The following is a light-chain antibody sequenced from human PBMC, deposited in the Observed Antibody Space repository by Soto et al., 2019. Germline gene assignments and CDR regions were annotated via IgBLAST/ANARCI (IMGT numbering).Light chain of an antibody. CDR3: QQYDSYPLT. J-gene: IGKJ4*02. V-gene: IGKV1-5*03. Sequence: DIQMTQSPSTLSASVGDRVTITCRASQSISSWLAWYQQKPGKAAKLLIYKASSLESGVPSRFSGSGSGTEFTLTISSLQPDDFATYCCQQYDSYPLTCGGGTKVEIK. CDR1: QSISSW. CDR2: KAS.